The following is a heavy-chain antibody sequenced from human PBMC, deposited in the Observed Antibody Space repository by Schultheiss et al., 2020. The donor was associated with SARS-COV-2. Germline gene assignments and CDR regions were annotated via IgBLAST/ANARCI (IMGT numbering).Heavy chain of an antibody. J-gene: IGHJ4*02. V-gene: IGHV3-33*06. CDR2: IWYDGSNK. D-gene: IGHD3-10*01. CDR3: AKDPLGEGY. Sequence: GESLKISCAASGFTFSSYSMNWVRQAPGKGLEWVAVIWYDGSNKYYADSVKGRFTISRDNSKNTLYLQMNSLRAEDTAVYYCAKDPLGEGYWGQGTLVTVSS. CDR1: GFTFSSYS.